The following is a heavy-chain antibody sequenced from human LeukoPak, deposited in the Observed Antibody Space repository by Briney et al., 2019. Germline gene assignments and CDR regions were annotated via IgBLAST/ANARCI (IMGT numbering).Heavy chain of an antibody. CDR2: INPSGGST. CDR3: ARGQYYYDSSGYHDAFDI. Sequence: ASVKVSCKASGYIFTNYYIHWVRQAPGQGLEWMGIINPSGGSTSYAQKFQGRVTMSRDTSTSTVYMDLSSLRSEDTAVYYCARGQYYYDSSGYHDAFDIWGQGTMVTVSS. V-gene: IGHV1-46*01. D-gene: IGHD3-22*01. J-gene: IGHJ3*02. CDR1: GYIFTNYY.